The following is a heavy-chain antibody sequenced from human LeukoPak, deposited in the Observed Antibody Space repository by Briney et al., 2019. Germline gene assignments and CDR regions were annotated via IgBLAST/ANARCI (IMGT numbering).Heavy chain of an antibody. V-gene: IGHV4-59*01. J-gene: IGHJ4*02. D-gene: IGHD4-23*01. Sequence: SETLSLTCTVSDGSISSYYWSWIRQPPGKGLEWIGYIYYSGSTNYNPSLKSRVTISVDTSKNQFSLKLSSVTAADTAVYYCARDYGGNSDFDYWGQGTLVTVSS. CDR2: IYYSGST. CDR3: ARDYGGNSDFDY. CDR1: DGSISSYY.